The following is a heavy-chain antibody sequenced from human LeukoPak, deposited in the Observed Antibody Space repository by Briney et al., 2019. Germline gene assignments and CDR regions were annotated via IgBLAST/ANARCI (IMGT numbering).Heavy chain of an antibody. CDR1: GGSISSYY. J-gene: IGHJ4*02. CDR2: IYYSGST. V-gene: IGHV4-39*01. Sequence: SETLSLTCTVSGGSISSYYWGWIRQPPGKGLEWIGSIYYSGSTYYNPSLKSRVTISVDTSKNQFSLKLSSVTAADTAVYYCASLQDTAMVRGVDYWGQGTLVTVSS. CDR3: ASLQDTAMVRGVDY. D-gene: IGHD5-18*01.